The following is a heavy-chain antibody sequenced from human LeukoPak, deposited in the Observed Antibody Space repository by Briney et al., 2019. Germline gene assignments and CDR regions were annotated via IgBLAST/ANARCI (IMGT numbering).Heavy chain of an antibody. CDR2: INNDGSTT. Sequence: PGGSLRLSCAASGFTFSTYWMHWVRQAPGEGLVWVSRINNDGSTTTYADSVKGRFTIPRDNAKNTLYLQMNSLRAEDTAVYYCTRGGVDYWGQGTPVTVSS. CDR1: GFTFSTYW. CDR3: TRGGVDY. J-gene: IGHJ4*02. V-gene: IGHV3-74*01.